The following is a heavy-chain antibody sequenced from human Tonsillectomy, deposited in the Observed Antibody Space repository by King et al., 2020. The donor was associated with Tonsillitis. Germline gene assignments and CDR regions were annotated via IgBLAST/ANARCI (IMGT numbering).Heavy chain of an antibody. CDR1: GYSFSRCG. CDR2: ISAYNGNT. Sequence: VQLVESGGEVKKPGASVRVSCKASGYSFSRCGISWVRQAPGQGLEWMGWISAYNGNTNYAQKLQGRVTLATDPSTSTAYMELRSLRSDDTAVYYCAREGYYYMDVWGKGTTVTVSS. V-gene: IGHV1-18*01. D-gene: IGHD2-15*01. CDR3: AREGYYYMDV. J-gene: IGHJ6*03.